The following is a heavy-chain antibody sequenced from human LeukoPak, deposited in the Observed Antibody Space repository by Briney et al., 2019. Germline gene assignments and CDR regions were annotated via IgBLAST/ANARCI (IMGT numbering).Heavy chain of an antibody. D-gene: IGHD1-1*01. CDR1: GYTFTGYY. V-gene: IGHV1-2*02. CDR3: ARRQGTTLSFDY. Sequence: ASVKVSFKASGYTFTGYYMHWVRQAPGQGLEWMGWINPNSGGTNYAQKFQGRVTMTRDTSISTAYMELSRLRSDDTAVYYCARRQGTTLSFDYWGQGTLVTVSS. J-gene: IGHJ4*02. CDR2: INPNSGGT.